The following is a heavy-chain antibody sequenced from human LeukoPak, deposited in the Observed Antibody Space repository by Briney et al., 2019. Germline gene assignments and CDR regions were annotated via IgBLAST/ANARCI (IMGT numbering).Heavy chain of an antibody. J-gene: IGHJ4*02. D-gene: IGHD6-13*01. CDR3: ARHNSFGSSWYYFDY. V-gene: IGHV4-39*01. CDR1: GGSISSSSYY. CDR2: IYYSGST. Sequence: SETLSLTCTVSGGSISSSSYYWGWIRQPPGKGLEWIGSIYYSGSTYYNPSLKSRVTISVDTSKNQFSLKLSSVTAADTAVDYCARHNSFGSSWYYFDYWGQGTLVTVSS.